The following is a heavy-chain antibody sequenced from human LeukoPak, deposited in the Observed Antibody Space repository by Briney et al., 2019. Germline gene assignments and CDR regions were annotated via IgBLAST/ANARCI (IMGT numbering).Heavy chain of an antibody. V-gene: IGHV5-51*01. CDR1: GYSFTSYW. Sequence: GESLKISCKGSGYSFTSYWIGWVRQMPGKGLEWMGIIYPGDSDTKYSTSFQGQVTISVDKSISTAYLRWSSLKASDTAMYYCARLSTPFYSKLYEYFDYWGQGTLVTVSS. D-gene: IGHD4-11*01. CDR2: IYPGDSDT. J-gene: IGHJ4*02. CDR3: ARLSTPFYSKLYEYFDY.